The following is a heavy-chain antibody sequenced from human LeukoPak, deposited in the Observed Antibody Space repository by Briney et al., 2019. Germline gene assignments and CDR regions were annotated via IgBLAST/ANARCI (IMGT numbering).Heavy chain of an antibody. V-gene: IGHV4-38-2*02. Sequence: SETLSLTCTVSGYSISSGYYWGWIRQPPGKGLEWIGSIYRSGSTYYNPSLKSRVTISVDTSKNQFSLKLSSVTAADTAVYYCASDDSGSYYYWGQGTLVTVSS. D-gene: IGHD1-26*01. CDR2: IYRSGST. J-gene: IGHJ4*02. CDR1: GYSISSGYY. CDR3: ASDDSGSYYY.